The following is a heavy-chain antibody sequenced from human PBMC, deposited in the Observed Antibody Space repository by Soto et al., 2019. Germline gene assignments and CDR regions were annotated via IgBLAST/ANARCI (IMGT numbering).Heavy chain of an antibody. CDR3: AADAPMVYVGYYYGMDV. D-gene: IGHD2-8*01. CDR1: GPTFTSSA. CDR2: IVVGSGNT. V-gene: IGHV1-58*01. Sequence: QMQLVQSGPEVKKPGTSVKVSRKASGPTFTSSAVQWVRQARGQRLGWIGWIVVGSGNTNYAQKCQERVTITRDMSTSTAYMELSSLRSEDTAVYYCAADAPMVYVGYYYGMDVWGQGTTVTVSS. J-gene: IGHJ6*02.